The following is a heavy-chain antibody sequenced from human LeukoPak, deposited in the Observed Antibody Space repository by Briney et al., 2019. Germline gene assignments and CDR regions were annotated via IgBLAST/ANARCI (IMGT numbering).Heavy chain of an antibody. Sequence: PSETLSLTCTVSGGSISSSSYYWGWIRQPPGKGLEWIGSIYYSGSTYYNPSLKSRVTISVDTSKNQFSLKLSSVTAADMAVYYCARHGAAMAYDYMDVWGKGTTVTVSS. CDR1: GGSISSSSYY. CDR3: ARHGAAMAYDYMDV. CDR2: IYYSGST. V-gene: IGHV4-39*01. D-gene: IGHD5-18*01. J-gene: IGHJ6*03.